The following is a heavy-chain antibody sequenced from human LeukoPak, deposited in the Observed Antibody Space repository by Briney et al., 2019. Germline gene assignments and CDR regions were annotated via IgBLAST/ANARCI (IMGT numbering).Heavy chain of an antibody. CDR3: ARASYDRSGYYYYFDD. V-gene: IGHV1-18*04. D-gene: IGHD3-22*01. J-gene: IGHJ4*02. CDR1: GYTFTGYY. CDR2: INPYNEIT. Sequence: ASVKVSCKASGYTFTGYYMHWVRQAPGQGLEWMGWINPYNEITNYAQKLQDRVTMTTDTSTTTAYMELRSLRSDDTAVYYCARASYDRSGYYYYFDDWGQGTLVTASS.